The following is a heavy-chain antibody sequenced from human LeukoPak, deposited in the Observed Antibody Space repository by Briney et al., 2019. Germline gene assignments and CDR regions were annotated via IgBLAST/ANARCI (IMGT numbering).Heavy chain of an antibody. Sequence: KIGESLKISCKGSGYSFTSYWIGRVRQMPGKGLEWMGIIYPGDSDTRYSPSFQGQVTISADKSISTAYLQWSSLKASDTAMYYCARHVLVEIVGATGGAFDIWGQGTMVTVSS. CDR3: ARHVLVEIVGATGGAFDI. D-gene: IGHD1-26*01. CDR1: GYSFTSYW. CDR2: IYPGDSDT. J-gene: IGHJ3*02. V-gene: IGHV5-51*01.